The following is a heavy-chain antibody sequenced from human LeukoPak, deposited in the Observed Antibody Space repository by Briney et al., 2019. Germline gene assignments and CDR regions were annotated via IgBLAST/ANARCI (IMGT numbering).Heavy chain of an antibody. CDR1: GGSIGSSSYY. CDR3: ARGWKYFDY. J-gene: IGHJ4*02. D-gene: IGHD1-1*01. V-gene: IGHV4-39*01. CDR2: IYYSGST. Sequence: PSETLSLTCTVSGGSIGSSSYYWGWIRQPPGKGLEWIGSIYYSGSTYYNPSLKSRVTISVDTSKNQFSLKLSSVTAADTAVYYCARGWKYFDYWGQGTLVTVSS.